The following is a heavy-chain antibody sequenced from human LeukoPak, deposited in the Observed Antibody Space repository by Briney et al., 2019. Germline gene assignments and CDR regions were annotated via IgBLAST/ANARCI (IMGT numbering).Heavy chain of an antibody. CDR2: IYYSGST. CDR3: ATTAYYFYVDV. V-gene: IGHV4-31*03. J-gene: IGHJ6*03. Sequence: PSETLSLTCTVSGGSVSSGGYYWSWIRQHPGKGLEWIGYIYYSGSTYYNPSLESRLTISPDTSTNQFSLKLGSVTAADTAVYYCATTAYYFYVDVWGKGTAITVSS. D-gene: IGHD1-26*01. CDR1: GGSVSSGGYY.